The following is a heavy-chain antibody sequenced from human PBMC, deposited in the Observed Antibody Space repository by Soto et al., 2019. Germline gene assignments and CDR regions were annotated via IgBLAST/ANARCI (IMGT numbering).Heavy chain of an antibody. CDR3: AKDWSSSWYGDDAFDI. J-gene: IGHJ3*02. D-gene: IGHD6-13*01. CDR1: GFTFDDYA. V-gene: IGHV3-9*01. Sequence: GGSLRLSCAASGFTFDDYAMHWVRQAPGKGLEWVSGISWNSGSIGYADSVKGRFTISRDNAKNSLYLQMNSLRAEDTALYYCAKDWSSSWYGDDAFDIWGQGTMVTVSS. CDR2: ISWNSGSI.